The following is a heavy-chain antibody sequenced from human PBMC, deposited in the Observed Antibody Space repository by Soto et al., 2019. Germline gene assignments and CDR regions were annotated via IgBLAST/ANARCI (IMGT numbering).Heavy chain of an antibody. CDR3: AKGGFGSTSNAFDI. V-gene: IGHV3-30*18. Sequence: QVQLVESGGGVVQPGRSLRLSCAASGFTFRSYGMHWVRQAPAKGLEWVAVISDDGSNKYYADAVKGRFTICRDHSKHTLYLQRNNLRAEDTAVYYCAKGGFGSTSNAFDIWGQGTMVTVSS. CDR1: GFTFRSYG. J-gene: IGHJ3*02. D-gene: IGHD1-26*01. CDR2: ISDDGSNK.